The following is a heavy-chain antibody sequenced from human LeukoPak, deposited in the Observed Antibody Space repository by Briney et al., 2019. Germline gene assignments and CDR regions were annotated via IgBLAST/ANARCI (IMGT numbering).Heavy chain of an antibody. D-gene: IGHD3-9*01. V-gene: IGHV3-11*01. CDR2: ISSSGSTI. J-gene: IGHJ6*02. Sequence: GGSLRLSCAASGFTFSDYYMIWIRQAPGKGLEWVSYISSSGSTIYYADSVKGLFTISRDNAKNSLYLQMNSLRAEDTAVSYCARANGLLPERYFDWLFSDLYQSYYYYYGMDVWGQGTTVTVSS. CDR1: GFTFSDYY. CDR3: ARANGLLPERYFDWLFSDLYQSYYYYYGMDV.